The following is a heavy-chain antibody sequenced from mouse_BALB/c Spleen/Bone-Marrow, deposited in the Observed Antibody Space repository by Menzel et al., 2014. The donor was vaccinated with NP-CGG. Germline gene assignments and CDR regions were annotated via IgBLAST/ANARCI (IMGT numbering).Heavy chain of an antibody. CDR2: ILPGSGST. V-gene: IGHV1-9*01. CDR1: GYTFSSYW. J-gene: IGHJ3*01. Sequence: QVQLQQPGAELMKTRASVKISCKATGYTFSSYWIEWVKQRPGHGLEWIGEILPGSGSTNYNEKFKGKATFTADTSSNTAYMQLSSLTSEDSAVYYCARERGYWGQGTLVTVSA. CDR3: ARERGY.